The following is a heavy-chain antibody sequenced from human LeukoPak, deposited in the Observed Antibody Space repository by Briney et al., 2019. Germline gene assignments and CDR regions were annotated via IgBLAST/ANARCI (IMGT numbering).Heavy chain of an antibody. J-gene: IGHJ5*02. D-gene: IGHD1-1*01. Sequence: PSETLSLTCTVSGGSITGYYWSWIRQPPGKGLEWIGYIYYSGSTNYNPSLKSRVTMSVDTSKNQFSLKLSSVTAADTAVYYCARDQWNGSWRQGTLVTVS. V-gene: IGHV4-59*01. CDR1: GGSITGYY. CDR3: ARDQWNGS. CDR2: IYYSGST.